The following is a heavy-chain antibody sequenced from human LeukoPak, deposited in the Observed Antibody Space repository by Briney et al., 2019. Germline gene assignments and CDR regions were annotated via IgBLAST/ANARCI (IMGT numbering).Heavy chain of an antibody. V-gene: IGHV4-39*07. CDR1: GGSISSSSYY. CDR2: IYYSGST. CDR3: ARAGLWFGTRGYYYMDV. J-gene: IGHJ6*03. Sequence: KPSETLSLTCTVSGGSISSSSYYWGWIRQPPGKGLEWIGSIYYSGSTYYNPSLKSRVTISVDTSKNQFSLKLSSVTAADTAVYYCARAGLWFGTRGYYYMDVWGKGTTVTISS. D-gene: IGHD3-10*01.